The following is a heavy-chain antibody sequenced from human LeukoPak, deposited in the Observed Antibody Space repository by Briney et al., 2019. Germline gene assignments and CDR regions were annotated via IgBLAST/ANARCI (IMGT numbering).Heavy chain of an antibody. J-gene: IGHJ6*02. CDR2: ISAYNGNT. CDR3: ARVSDPLVTGYCSSTSCYPYYYYGMDV. CDR1: GYTFTNYG. Sequence: ASVKVSCKASGYTFTNYGISWVRQATGQGLEWMGWISAYNGNTNYAQKLQGRVTMTTDTSTSTAYMELRSLRSDDTAVYYCARVSDPLVTGYCSSTSCYPYYYYGMDVWGQGTTVTVSS. V-gene: IGHV1-18*01. D-gene: IGHD2-2*01.